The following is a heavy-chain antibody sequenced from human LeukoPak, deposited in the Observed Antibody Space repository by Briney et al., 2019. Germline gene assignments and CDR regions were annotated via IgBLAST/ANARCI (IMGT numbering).Heavy chain of an antibody. J-gene: IGHJ4*02. CDR1: GYTFSNFA. V-gene: IGHV3-23*01. CDR2: INTAGRA. Sequence: PGGSLRLSCEASGYTFSNFAMTWVRQAPGKGLEWVSAINTAGRAYYEDSVKGRFTITRDNSKNTVYLQMINLRAEDTAIYYCSKGARSAGMLDFQYWGQGTRVTVSS. D-gene: IGHD1-26*01. CDR3: SKGARSAGMLDFQY.